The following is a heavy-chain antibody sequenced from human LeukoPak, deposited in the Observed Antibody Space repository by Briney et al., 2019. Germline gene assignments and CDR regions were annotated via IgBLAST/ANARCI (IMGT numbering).Heavy chain of an antibody. V-gene: IGHV3-23*01. J-gene: IGHJ4*02. CDR3: VKDSVVVAGLVNYFDY. CDR1: GFTFSNYA. Sequence: PGRSLRLSCAASGFTFSNYAMSWVRQAPGKGLEWVSAISGSGGDTFYTDSAKGRFTISRDNSKNTLYLQMKGLRAEDTAVYYCVKDSVVVAGLVNYFDYWGQGTLVTVSS. CDR2: ISGSGGDT. D-gene: IGHD6-19*01.